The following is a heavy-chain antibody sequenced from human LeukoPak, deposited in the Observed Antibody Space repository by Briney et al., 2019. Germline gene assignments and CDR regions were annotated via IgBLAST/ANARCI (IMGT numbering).Heavy chain of an antibody. CDR3: AKSGYNRFDY. Sequence: GGSLRLSCAASGFTFSSSAMSWVRQAPGKGLEWVSTISGSGRGSSTYYADSLKGRFTISRDNSKNTLYLQMNSLRAEDTAVYYCAKSGYNRFDYWGQGTLVTVSS. CDR2: ISGSGRGSST. CDR1: GFTFSSSA. D-gene: IGHD5-24*01. J-gene: IGHJ4*02. V-gene: IGHV3-23*01.